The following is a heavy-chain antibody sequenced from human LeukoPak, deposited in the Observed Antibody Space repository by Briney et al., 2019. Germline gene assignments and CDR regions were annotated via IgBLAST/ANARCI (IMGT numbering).Heavy chain of an antibody. J-gene: IGHJ4*02. V-gene: IGHV4-4*02. CDR2: VHLDGRT. Sequence: SETLSLTCGASGGSVTSTNWWTWVRQPPGKGLEWIGEVHLDGRTNYNPSLKSRLTMSVDLSENHISLKLTSVTAADTAVYYCAREGGFYRPLDYWGQGTLVTVSS. CDR1: GGSVTSTNW. CDR3: AREGGFYRPLDY. D-gene: IGHD3-3*01.